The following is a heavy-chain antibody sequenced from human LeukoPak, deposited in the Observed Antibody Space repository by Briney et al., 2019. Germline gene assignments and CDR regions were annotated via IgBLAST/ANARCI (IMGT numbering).Heavy chain of an antibody. J-gene: IGHJ5*02. V-gene: IGHV4-39*01. CDR3: ASGTHYYDSSGLLNWFDP. CDR1: GGSISSSSYY. D-gene: IGHD3-22*01. Sequence: PSETLSLTCTVSGGSISSSSYYWGWIRRPPGKGLEWIGSIYYSGSTYYNPSLKSRVTISVDTSKNQFSLKLSSVTAADTTVYYCASGTHYYDSSGLLNWFDPWGQGTLVTVSS. CDR2: IYYSGST.